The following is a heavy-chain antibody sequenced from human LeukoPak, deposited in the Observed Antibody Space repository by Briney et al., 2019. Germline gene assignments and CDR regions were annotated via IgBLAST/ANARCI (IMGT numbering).Heavy chain of an antibody. D-gene: IGHD3-22*01. CDR1: GYSFTSYW. Sequence: GESLKISCKGSGYSFTSYWIDWVRQMPGKGLEWMGIIYPGNSDTTYSPSFQGQVSISADKSISTAYLQWSSLKASDTAMYYCARRDYYDSSGSDYWGQGTLVTVSS. V-gene: IGHV5-51*01. J-gene: IGHJ4*02. CDR3: ARRDYYDSSGSDY. CDR2: IYPGNSDT.